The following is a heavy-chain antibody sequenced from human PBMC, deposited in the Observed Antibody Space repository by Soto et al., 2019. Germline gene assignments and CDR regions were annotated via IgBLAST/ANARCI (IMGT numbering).Heavy chain of an antibody. J-gene: IGHJ4*02. V-gene: IGHV4-31*03. CDR3: ARLSNPWGNSVMDY. CDR1: GGSISSGGYY. Sequence: QVQLQESGPGLVKPSQTLSLTCTVSGGSISSGGYYWSWIRQHPGKGLEWIGYIYYSGSTYYNPSLQSRVTISVDTSKNQFSRKLSSVTAADTAVYYCARLSNPWGNSVMDYWGQGTLVTVSS. D-gene: IGHD3-16*01. CDR2: IYYSGST.